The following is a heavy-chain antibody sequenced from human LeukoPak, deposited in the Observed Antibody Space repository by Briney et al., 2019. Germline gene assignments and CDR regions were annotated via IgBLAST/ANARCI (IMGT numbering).Heavy chain of an antibody. CDR2: ISSGGSDI. V-gene: IGHV3-48*01. D-gene: IGHD3-3*01. Sequence: EGSLRLSCAASGFVFSDYGFNWVRQAQGKGLEWISYISSGGSDIFYADSVKGRFTISRDNAKSSVFLQMSSLRGEDTAVYYCASGYDFSSGSKRGFDNWGQGALVTVSS. CDR3: ASGYDFSSGSKRGFDN. CDR1: GFVFSDYG. J-gene: IGHJ4*02.